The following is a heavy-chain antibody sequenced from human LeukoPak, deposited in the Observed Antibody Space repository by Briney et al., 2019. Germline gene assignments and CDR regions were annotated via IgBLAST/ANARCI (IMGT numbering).Heavy chain of an antibody. Sequence: SETLSLTCTVSGGSISSYYWSWIRQPPGKRLEWIGYIYYSGSTNYNPSLKSRVTISVDTSKNQFSLKLSSVTAADTAVYYCARSPGYYYDSSGYPDRAFDIWGQGTMVTVSS. J-gene: IGHJ3*02. D-gene: IGHD3-22*01. CDR1: GGSISSYY. V-gene: IGHV4-59*01. CDR3: ARSPGYYYDSSGYPDRAFDI. CDR2: IYYSGST.